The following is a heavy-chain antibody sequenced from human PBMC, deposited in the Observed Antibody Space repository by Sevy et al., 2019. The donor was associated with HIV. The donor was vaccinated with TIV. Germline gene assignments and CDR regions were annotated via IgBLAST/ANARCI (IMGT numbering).Heavy chain of an antibody. V-gene: IGHV3-30-3*01. CDR2: ISYEGTET. CDR1: GFAFSTHD. J-gene: IGHJ4*01. Sequence: GGSLRLSCAASGFAFSTHDMHWVRQAPGKGLEWVAVISYEGTETFYAASVEGRFTISRDNSKNMLSLQTNSLRPEDTAVYYCARDGGNSVKWYPLYWGHGTLVTVSS. D-gene: IGHD2-2*01. CDR3: ARDGGNSVKWYPLY.